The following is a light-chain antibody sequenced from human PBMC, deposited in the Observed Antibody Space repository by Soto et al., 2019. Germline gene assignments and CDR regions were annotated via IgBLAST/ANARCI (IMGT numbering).Light chain of an antibody. CDR2: DAS. J-gene: IGKJ1*01. Sequence: EIVLTQSPATLSLSPGERATLSRRASQSVSSFLAWHQQKPGQAPRLLIYDASNRATGIPARFSGSGSGTDFTLTISSLEPEDFAVYYCQQYGGSTRAFGQGTKVDIK. CDR3: QQYGGSTRA. CDR1: QSVSSF. V-gene: IGKV3-11*01.